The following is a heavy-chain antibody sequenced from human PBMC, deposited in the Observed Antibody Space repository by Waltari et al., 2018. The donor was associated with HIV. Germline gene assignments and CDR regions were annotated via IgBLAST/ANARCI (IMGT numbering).Heavy chain of an antibody. CDR2: ISYSGST. CDR3: ARHRDYFGSGTYYRGGYFDF. Sequence: QLQLQESGPGLVKPSETVSLTCTVSGGSITSTNYDWGWIRQPPGHGLEWIGSISYSGSTYYNPSLKSRVTISVETSKIQFSLKLTSVTAADTAVYYCARHRDYFGSGTYYRGGYFDFWGQGALVTVSS. V-gene: IGHV4-39*01. J-gene: IGHJ4*02. CDR1: GGSITSTNYD. D-gene: IGHD3-10*01.